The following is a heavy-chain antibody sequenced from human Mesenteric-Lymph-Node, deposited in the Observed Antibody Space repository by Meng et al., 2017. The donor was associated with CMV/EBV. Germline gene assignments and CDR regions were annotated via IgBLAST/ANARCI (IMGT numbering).Heavy chain of an antibody. CDR1: GFTFSSYA. V-gene: IGHV3-30-3*01. CDR3: ARSIGQLVLYYGMDV. Sequence: GGSLRLSCAAPGFTFSSYAMHWVRQAPGKGLEWVAVISYDGSNKYYADSVKGRFTISRDNSKNTLYLQMNSLRAEDTAVYYCARSIGQLVLYYGMDVWGQGTTVTVSS. J-gene: IGHJ6*02. D-gene: IGHD6-13*01. CDR2: ISYDGSNK.